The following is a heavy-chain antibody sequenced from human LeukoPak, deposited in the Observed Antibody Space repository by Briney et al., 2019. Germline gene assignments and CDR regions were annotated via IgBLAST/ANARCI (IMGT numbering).Heavy chain of an antibody. CDR1: GGSISSSSYY. D-gene: IGHD6-19*01. J-gene: IGHJ4*02. Sequence: KTSETLSLTCTVSGGSISSSSYYWGWIRQPPGKGLEWIGSIYYSGSTYYNPSLKSRVTISVDTSKNQFSLKLSSVTAADTAVYYCAKASQWLAFDYWGQGTLVTVSS. CDR2: IYYSGST. CDR3: AKASQWLAFDY. V-gene: IGHV4-39*07.